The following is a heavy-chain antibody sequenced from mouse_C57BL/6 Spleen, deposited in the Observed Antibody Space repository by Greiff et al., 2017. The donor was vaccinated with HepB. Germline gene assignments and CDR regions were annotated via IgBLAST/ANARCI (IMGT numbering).Heavy chain of an antibody. CDR1: GFTFSDYY. D-gene: IGHD1-1*01. CDR2: ISNGGGST. Sequence: EVQVVESGGGLVQPGGSLKLSCAASGFTFSDYYMYWVRQTPEKRLEWVAYISNGGGSTYYPDTVKGRFTISRDNAKNTLYLQMSRLKSEDTAMYYCARGTVVAPYAMDYWGQGTSVTVSS. J-gene: IGHJ4*01. CDR3: ARGTVVAPYAMDY. V-gene: IGHV5-12*01.